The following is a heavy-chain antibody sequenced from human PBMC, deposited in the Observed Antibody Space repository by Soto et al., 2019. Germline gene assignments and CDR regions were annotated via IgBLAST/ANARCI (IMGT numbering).Heavy chain of an antibody. Sequence: VQLVESGGGVVQPGRSLRLSCAASGFTFSSYAMHWVRQAPGKGLEWVAVISYDGSNKYYADSVKGRFTISRDNSKNTLYLQMNSLRAEDTAVYYCARPGIAAAGPFDPWGQGTLVTVSS. CDR2: ISYDGSNK. V-gene: IGHV3-30-3*01. CDR3: ARPGIAAAGPFDP. CDR1: GFTFSSYA. J-gene: IGHJ5*02. D-gene: IGHD6-13*01.